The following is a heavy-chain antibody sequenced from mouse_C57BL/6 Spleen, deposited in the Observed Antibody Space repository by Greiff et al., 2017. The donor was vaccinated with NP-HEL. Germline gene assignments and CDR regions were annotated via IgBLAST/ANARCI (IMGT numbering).Heavy chain of an antibody. V-gene: IGHV14-4*01. Sequence: VQLKESGAELVRPGASVKLSCTASGFNIKDDYMHWVKQRPEQGLEWIGWIDPENGDTEYASKFQGKATITADTSSNTAYLQLSSLTSEDTAVYYCTLYYDYDGGAWFAYWGQGTLVTVSA. CDR1: GFNIKDDY. J-gene: IGHJ3*01. CDR2: IDPENGDT. D-gene: IGHD2-4*01. CDR3: TLYYDYDGGAWFAY.